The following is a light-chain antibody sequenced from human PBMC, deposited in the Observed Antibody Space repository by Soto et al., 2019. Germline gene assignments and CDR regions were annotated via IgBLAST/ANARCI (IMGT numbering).Light chain of an antibody. CDR3: QQYSNLIT. J-gene: IGKJ5*01. V-gene: IGKV1-5*01. CDR1: QSINKW. CDR2: DAS. Sequence: DIQMAQSPSTLSASVGDTVTITFRASQSINKWLAWYQQKLGKAPKLLIYDASNLETGVPSRFSGSGSGTYFSFTISSLQPEDFATYYCQQYSNLITFGQGTRLEIK.